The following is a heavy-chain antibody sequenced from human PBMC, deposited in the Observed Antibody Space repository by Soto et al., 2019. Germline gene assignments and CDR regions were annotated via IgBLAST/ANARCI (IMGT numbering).Heavy chain of an antibody. V-gene: IGHV3-23*01. CDR2: ITGSGDAT. CDR3: AKAISGYNAPLDH. D-gene: IGHD1-20*01. J-gene: IGHJ4*02. CDR1: GFTFSSYA. Sequence: EVQLLESGGGLVQPGGSLRLSCAASGFTFSSYAMNWVRQAPGKGLEWVSVITGSGDATYYADSVKGRFTISRDNSKNTLYVQMNSLRAEDTAVYYCAKAISGYNAPLDHWGQGTRVNVSS.